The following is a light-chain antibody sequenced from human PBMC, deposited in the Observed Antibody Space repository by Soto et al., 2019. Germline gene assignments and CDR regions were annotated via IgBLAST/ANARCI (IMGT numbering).Light chain of an antibody. CDR2: EVS. Sequence: QSVLTQPPSASGSPGQSVTISCTGTSSDVGGYNYVSWYQQHPGKAPKLIIYEVSKRPSGVPDRFSGSKSGNTASLTVSGLQAEDEADYYCSSYVGSNNLYVFGTGTKVNVL. CDR3: SSYVGSNNLYV. V-gene: IGLV2-8*01. CDR1: SSDVGGYNY. J-gene: IGLJ1*01.